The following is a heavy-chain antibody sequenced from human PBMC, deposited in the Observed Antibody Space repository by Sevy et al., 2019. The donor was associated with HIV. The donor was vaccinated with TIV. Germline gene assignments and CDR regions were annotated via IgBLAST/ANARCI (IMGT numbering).Heavy chain of an antibody. CDR2: INPDGSGK. V-gene: IGHV3-7*01. D-gene: IGHD2-2*01. CDR1: GFTFNTYW. J-gene: IGHJ4*02. CDR3: ARLLWDVVVVPGTTPGQYFDY. Sequence: GGSLRLSCVASGFTFNTYWMTWVRQAPGKGLEWVANINPDGSGKDYVDSLKCRFTVSRDNAETSLYLHMNSLRVEDTAVYFCARLLWDVVVVPGTTPGQYFDYWGQGTLVTVSS.